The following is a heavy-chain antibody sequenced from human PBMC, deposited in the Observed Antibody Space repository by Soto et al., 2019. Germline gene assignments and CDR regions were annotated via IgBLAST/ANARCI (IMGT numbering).Heavy chain of an antibody. V-gene: IGHV3-21*01. D-gene: IGHD3-16*01. CDR2: ISSSSSYI. CDR1: GFTFSSYS. Sequence: EVQLVESGGGLVKPGGSLRLSCAASGFTFSSYSMNWVRQAPGKGLEWVSSISSSSSYIYYADSVKGRFTISRDNAKNSLYLQMNSLRAEDTAVYYCARADPGFEGWELRENDAFDICGQGTMVTVSS. J-gene: IGHJ3*02. CDR3: ARADPGFEGWELRENDAFDI.